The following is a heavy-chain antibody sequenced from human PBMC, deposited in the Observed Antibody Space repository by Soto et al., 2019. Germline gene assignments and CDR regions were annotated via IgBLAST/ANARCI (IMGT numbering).Heavy chain of an antibody. CDR2: IYSGGST. CDR3: ARVGYYDSSGYNIVWAFDI. CDR1: GFTVSSNY. Sequence: GGSLRLSCAASGFTVSSNYMSWVRQAPGKGLEWVSVIYSGGSTYYADSVKGRFTISRDNSKNTLYLQMNSLRAEDTAVYYCARVGYYDSSGYNIVWAFDIWGQGTMVTVSS. V-gene: IGHV3-53*01. D-gene: IGHD3-22*01. J-gene: IGHJ3*02.